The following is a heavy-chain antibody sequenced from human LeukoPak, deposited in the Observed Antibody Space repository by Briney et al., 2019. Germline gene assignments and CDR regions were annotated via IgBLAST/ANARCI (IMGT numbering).Heavy chain of an antibody. Sequence: GRALRLSCAASGFTFSSFAMHWARQAPGKGREWGAVTSYDGNKHYYPDSVKGRFTVPRDNSKNTLYLQMNSLNPEDTAVYYCARYLEGFDYWGQGTLVTVSS. J-gene: IGHJ4*02. CDR3: ARYLEGFDY. CDR1: GFTFSSFA. CDR2: TSYDGNKH. V-gene: IGHV3-30-3*01.